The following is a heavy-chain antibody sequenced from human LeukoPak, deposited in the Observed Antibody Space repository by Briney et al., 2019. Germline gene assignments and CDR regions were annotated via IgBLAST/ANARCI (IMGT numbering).Heavy chain of an antibody. D-gene: IGHD3-16*01. CDR1: GGSISSGDYY. J-gene: IGHJ4*02. CDR2: IYYSGST. CDR3: ARGRYYDYVWGSYTRNYFDY. V-gene: IGHV4-30-4*01. Sequence: PSQTLSLTCTVSGGSISSGDYYWSWIRQPPGKGLEWIGYIYYSGSTYYNPSLKSRVTISVDTSKNQFSLKLSSVTAADTAVYYCARGRYYDYVWGSYTRNYFDYWGQGTLVTVSS.